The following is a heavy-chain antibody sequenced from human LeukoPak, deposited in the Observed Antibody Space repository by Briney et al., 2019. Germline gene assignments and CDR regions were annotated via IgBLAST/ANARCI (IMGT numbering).Heavy chain of an antibody. J-gene: IGHJ4*02. D-gene: IGHD4-11*01. CDR3: ARVTVYFDY. Sequence: ASVKVSCKASGGTFSSYAISWVRQAPGQGLEWMGWISAYNGNTNYAQKLQGRVTMTIDTSTSTAYMELRSLRSDDTAVYYCARVTVYFDYWGQGTLVTVSS. CDR2: ISAYNGNT. CDR1: GGTFSSYA. V-gene: IGHV1-18*01.